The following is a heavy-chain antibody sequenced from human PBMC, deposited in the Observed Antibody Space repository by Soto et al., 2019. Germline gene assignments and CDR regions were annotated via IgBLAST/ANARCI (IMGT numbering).Heavy chain of an antibody. CDR2: ISYDGSNK. D-gene: IGHD3-22*01. CDR1: GFTFSSYA. J-gene: IGHJ6*02. Sequence: GGSLRLSCAASGFTFSSYAMHWVRQAPGKGLEWVAVISYDGSNKYYADSVKGRFTISRDNSKNTLYLQMNSLRAEDTAVYYCARDGPVYYYDSSGYRGGYYYGMDVWGQGTTVTVSS. CDR3: ARDGPVYYYDSSGYRGGYYYGMDV. V-gene: IGHV3-30-3*01.